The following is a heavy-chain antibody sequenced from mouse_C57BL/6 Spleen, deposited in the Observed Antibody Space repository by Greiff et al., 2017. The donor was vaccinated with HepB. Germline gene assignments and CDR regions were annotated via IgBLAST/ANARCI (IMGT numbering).Heavy chain of an antibody. CDR3: ARDYDYYFDY. CDR2: INPNNGGT. CDR1: GYTFTDYN. Sequence: EVQLQQSGPELVKPGASVQMYCKASGYTFTDYNMHWVKQSHGKSLEWIGYINPNNGGTSYNQKFKGKATLTVNKSSRTAYMELRSLTSEDSAVYCCARDYDYYFDYWGQGTTLTVSS. J-gene: IGHJ2*01. V-gene: IGHV1-22*01. D-gene: IGHD2-4*01.